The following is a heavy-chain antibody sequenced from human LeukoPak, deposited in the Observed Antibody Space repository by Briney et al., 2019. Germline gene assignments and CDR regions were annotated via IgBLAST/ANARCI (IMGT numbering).Heavy chain of an antibody. CDR2: INPNSGGT. V-gene: IGHV1-2*02. Sequence: ASVKVSCKASGYTFTGYYMHWLRQAPGQGLEWMGWINPNSGGTNYAQNFQGRVTMTRDTSISTAYMELSSLRSDDTALYYCARDLSYYDYWGQGTLVTVSS. J-gene: IGHJ4*02. D-gene: IGHD2/OR15-2a*01. CDR3: ARDLSYYDY. CDR1: GYTFTGYY.